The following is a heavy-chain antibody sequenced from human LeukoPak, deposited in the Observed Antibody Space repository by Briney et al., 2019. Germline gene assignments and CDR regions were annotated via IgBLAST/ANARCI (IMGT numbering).Heavy chain of an antibody. J-gene: IGHJ5*02. D-gene: IGHD2-2*01. CDR2: IYYSGNT. Sequence: SETLSLTCTVSGASISSYYWSWIRQPPGKGLEWIGYIYYSGNTKYNPSLNSRVTISVHTPKNQFSLKLSSVTAADTAVYYCARQLGYCSTTSCYPWFDPWGQGTLVTVSS. V-gene: IGHV4-59*01. CDR3: ARQLGYCSTTSCYPWFDP. CDR1: GASISSYY.